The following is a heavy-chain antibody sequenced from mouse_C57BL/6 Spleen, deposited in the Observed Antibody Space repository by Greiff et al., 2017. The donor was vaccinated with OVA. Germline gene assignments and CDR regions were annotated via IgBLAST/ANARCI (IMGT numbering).Heavy chain of an antibody. J-gene: IGHJ1*03. Sequence: QVQLQQSGAELARPGASVKLSCKASGYTFTSYGISWVKQRTGQGLEWIGEIYPRSGNTYYNEKFKGKATLTADKSSSTAYMELRSLTSEDSAVYFGARSSNYSYWYFEVWGTGTTVTVSS. CDR2: IYPRSGNT. V-gene: IGHV1-81*01. CDR3: ARSSNYSYWYFEV. D-gene: IGHD2-5*01. CDR1: GYTFTSYG.